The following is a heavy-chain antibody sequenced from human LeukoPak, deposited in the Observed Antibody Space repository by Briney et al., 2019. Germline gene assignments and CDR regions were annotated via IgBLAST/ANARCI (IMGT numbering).Heavy chain of an antibody. D-gene: IGHD2-15*01. J-gene: IGHJ4*02. CDR2: IYSSGST. V-gene: IGHV4-39*01. Sequence: SETLSLTCTVSGGSISSSSYYWGWIRQPPGRGLEWIGSIYSSGSTYYNPSLKSRVTISVDTSKNQFSLKLSSVTAADTAVYYCARLRGSCDYWGQGTLVTVSS. CDR1: GGSISSSSYY. CDR3: ARLRGSCDY.